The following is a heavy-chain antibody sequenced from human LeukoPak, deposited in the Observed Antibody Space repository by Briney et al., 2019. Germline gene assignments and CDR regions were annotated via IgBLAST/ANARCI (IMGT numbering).Heavy chain of an antibody. Sequence: PSETLSLTCAVYGGSFSSYYWSWIRQPPGRGLEWIGYIYYSGSTNYNPSLKSRVTISVDTSKNQFSLKLSSVTAADTAVYYCARGYYDILTGYFDYWGQGTLVTVSS. V-gene: IGHV4-59*01. J-gene: IGHJ4*02. CDR1: GGSFSSYY. D-gene: IGHD3-9*01. CDR3: ARGYYDILTGYFDY. CDR2: IYYSGST.